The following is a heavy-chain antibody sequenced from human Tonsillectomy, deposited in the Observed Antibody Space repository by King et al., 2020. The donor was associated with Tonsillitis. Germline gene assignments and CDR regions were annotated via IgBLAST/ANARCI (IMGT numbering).Heavy chain of an antibody. CDR2: ISYDGSNK. J-gene: IGHJ4*02. CDR1: GFTFSAYG. V-gene: IGHV3-30*18. CDR3: AKDGRAWAGNPTAPFDY. D-gene: IGHD6-19*01. Sequence: QLVQSGGGVVQPGRSLRLSCAASGFTFSAYGMHWVRQAPGKGLEWVAVISYDGSNKYSADSVKGRFTISRDSSNDTLYLQMNSLRAEDTAVYYCAKDGRAWAGNPTAPFDYWGQGTLVTVSS.